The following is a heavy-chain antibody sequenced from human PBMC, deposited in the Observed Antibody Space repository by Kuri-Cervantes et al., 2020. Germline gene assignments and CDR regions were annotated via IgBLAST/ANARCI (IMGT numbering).Heavy chain of an antibody. CDR1: GFTFSSYA. J-gene: IGHJ6*02. D-gene: IGHD3-3*02. CDR2: ISGSGGST. CDR3: ARVAYHYYAMDV. V-gene: IGHV3-23*01. Sequence: GESLKISCAASGFTFSSYAMSWVRQAPGKGLEWVSAISGSGGSTYYADSVKGRFTISRDNSKNTLSLQMNSLRAEDTAVYYCARVAYHYYAMDVWGQGTTVTVSS.